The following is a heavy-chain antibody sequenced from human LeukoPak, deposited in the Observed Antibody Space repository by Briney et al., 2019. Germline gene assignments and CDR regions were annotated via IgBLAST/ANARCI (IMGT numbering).Heavy chain of an antibody. V-gene: IGHV4-59*01. CDR2: ISDTGNT. J-gene: IGHJ6*03. CDR3: ARGVTMVQGYYYYMDV. D-gene: IGHD3-10*01. CDR1: GGSISSYY. Sequence: TSETLSLTCTVSGGSISSYYWSWIRQPPGKGLEWIGYISDTGNTNYNPSLKSRVTMPVDTSKDQFSLKLSPVTAADTAVYSCARGVTMVQGYYYYMDVWGKGTTVTVSS.